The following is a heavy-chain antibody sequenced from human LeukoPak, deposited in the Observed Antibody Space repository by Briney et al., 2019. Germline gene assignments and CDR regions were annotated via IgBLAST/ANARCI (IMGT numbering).Heavy chain of an antibody. Sequence: SETLSLTCTVSGGSISSYYWSWIRQPAGKGLEWIGRIYTSGSTNYNPSLKSRVTISVDTSKNQFSLKLSSVTAADTAVYYCAREGITMVRGVIDITNAFDIWGQGTMVTVSS. CDR3: AREGITMVRGVIDITNAFDI. J-gene: IGHJ3*02. D-gene: IGHD3-10*01. CDR1: GGSISSYY. CDR2: IYTSGST. V-gene: IGHV4-4*07.